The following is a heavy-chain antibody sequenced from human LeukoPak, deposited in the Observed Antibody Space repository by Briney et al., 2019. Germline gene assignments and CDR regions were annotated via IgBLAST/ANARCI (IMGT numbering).Heavy chain of an antibody. V-gene: IGHV1-18*01. D-gene: IGHD3-10*01. CDR2: ISAYNGNT. CDR3: ARYELWFGELLPDY. CDR1: GYTFTSYG. J-gene: IGHJ4*02. Sequence: GASVKVSCKASGYTFTSYGISWVRQAPGQGLEWMGWISAYNGNTNYAQKLQGRVTMTTDTSTSTAYMELRSLRSDDTAVYYCARYELWFGELLPDYWGQGTLVTVSS.